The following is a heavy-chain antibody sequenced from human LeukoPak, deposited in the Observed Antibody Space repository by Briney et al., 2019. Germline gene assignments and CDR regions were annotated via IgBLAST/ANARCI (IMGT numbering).Heavy chain of an antibody. Sequence: PGGSLRLSCAASGFTFSSYAMSWVRQAPGKGLEWVSAISGSGGSTYYADSVKGRYTISRDNSKNTLYLQTNSLSAEDTAVDDCAKDMGIHLRVPWFDPWGQGTLVTVSS. D-gene: IGHD5-18*01. J-gene: IGHJ5*02. V-gene: IGHV3-23*01. CDR2: ISGSGGST. CDR3: AKDMGIHLRVPWFDP. CDR1: GFTFSSYA.